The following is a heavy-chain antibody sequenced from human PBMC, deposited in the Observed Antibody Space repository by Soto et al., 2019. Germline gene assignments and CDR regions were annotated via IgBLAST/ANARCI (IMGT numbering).Heavy chain of an antibody. CDR3: ARADSSGYY. D-gene: IGHD3-22*01. J-gene: IGHJ4*02. CDR1: EFTISSNY. V-gene: IGHV3-66*01. CDR2: IYSGGST. Sequence: GGSKRHSSAAAEFTISSNYMIWVRQAPGKGLEWVSVIYSGGSTYYADSVKGRFTISRDNSKNTLYLQMNSLRAEDTAVYYCARADSSGYYWGQGTLVTVSS.